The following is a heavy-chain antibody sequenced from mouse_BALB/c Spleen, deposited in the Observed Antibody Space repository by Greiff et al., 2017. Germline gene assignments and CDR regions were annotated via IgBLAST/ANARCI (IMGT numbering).Heavy chain of an antibody. CDR3: TRERDGYDGFDY. V-gene: IGHV5-6-4*01. Sequence: EVKLMESGGGLVKPGGSLKLSCAASGFTFSSYTMSWVRQTPEKRLEWVATISSGGSYTYYPDSVKGRFTISRDNAKNTLYLQMSSLKSEDTAMYYCTRERDGYDGFDYWGQGTTLTVSS. J-gene: IGHJ2*01. D-gene: IGHD2-2*01. CDR2: ISSGGSYT. CDR1: GFTFSSYT.